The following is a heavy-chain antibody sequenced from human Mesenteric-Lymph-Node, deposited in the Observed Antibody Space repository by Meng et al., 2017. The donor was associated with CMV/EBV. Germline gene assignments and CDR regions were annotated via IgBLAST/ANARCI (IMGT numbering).Heavy chain of an antibody. J-gene: IGHJ5*02. V-gene: IGHV4-31*03. CDR1: GASTRSGTYY. CDR3: ARDLDRNWFDP. CDR2: IYYSGST. Sequence: TVSGASTRSGTYYWSWIRQHPGKGLEWIGYIYYSGSTYYNQSLKSRVTISVDTSKNQFSLKLSSVTAADTAVYYCARDLDRNWFDPWSQGTLVTVSS.